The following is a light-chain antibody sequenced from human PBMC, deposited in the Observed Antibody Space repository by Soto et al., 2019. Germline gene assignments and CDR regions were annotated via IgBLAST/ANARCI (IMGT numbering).Light chain of an antibody. CDR2: DVS. J-gene: IGLJ1*01. CDR1: SSDVGAYTY. Sequence: QSALTQPASVSGSPGQSITISCSGTSSDVGAYTYVSWYQVHPGEPHKLVIYDVSKRPSGVSNRFSGSKSGNTASLTISGLQAEDEGDYYCSSYRSTSTLGVFGTGTKLTVL. V-gene: IGLV2-14*03. CDR3: SSYRSTSTLGV.